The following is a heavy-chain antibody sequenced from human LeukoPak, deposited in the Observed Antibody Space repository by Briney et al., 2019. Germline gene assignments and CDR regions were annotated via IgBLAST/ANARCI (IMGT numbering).Heavy chain of an antibody. Sequence: GASVKVSCKASGYTFTGYYMHWVRQAPGQGLEWMGWINPNSGGTNYVQKFQGRVTMTRDTSISTAYMELSRLRSDDTAVYYCARVRLGYCSSTSCYGYYVDVWGKGTTVTVSS. CDR2: INPNSGGT. V-gene: IGHV1-2*02. D-gene: IGHD2-2*01. CDR3: ARVRLGYCSSTSCYGYYVDV. CDR1: GYTFTGYY. J-gene: IGHJ6*03.